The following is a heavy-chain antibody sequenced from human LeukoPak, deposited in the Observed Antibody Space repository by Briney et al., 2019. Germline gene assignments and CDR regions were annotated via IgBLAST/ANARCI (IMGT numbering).Heavy chain of an antibody. CDR2: IKQDGSEK. CDR1: GFTFSSYW. V-gene: IGHV3-7*01. J-gene: IGHJ5*02. CDR3: ARDRITIFGVVIPNNWFDP. Sequence: GGSLRLSCAASGFTFSSYWMSWVRQAPGKGLEGVANIKQDGSEKYYVDSVKGRFTISRDNAKNSLYLQMNSLRAEDTAVYYCARDRITIFGVVIPNNWFDPWGQGTLVTVSS. D-gene: IGHD3-3*01.